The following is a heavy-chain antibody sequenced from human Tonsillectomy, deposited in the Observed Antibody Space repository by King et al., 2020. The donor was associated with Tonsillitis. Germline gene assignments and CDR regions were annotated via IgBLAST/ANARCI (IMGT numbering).Heavy chain of an antibody. D-gene: IGHD2-15*01. Sequence: VQLVESGGGLVQPGGSLRLSCAASGFTISNYWMSWVRQAPGKGLEWVANIRQDGNSKYYVDSVKGRFTISRDNAKNSLYLQTNSLRVKDTAVYFCARIKLVAPPQDVFDVWGLGTLVTVSS. CDR1: GFTISNYW. CDR3: ARIKLVAPPQDVFDV. J-gene: IGHJ3*01. V-gene: IGHV3-7*01. CDR2: IRQDGNSK.